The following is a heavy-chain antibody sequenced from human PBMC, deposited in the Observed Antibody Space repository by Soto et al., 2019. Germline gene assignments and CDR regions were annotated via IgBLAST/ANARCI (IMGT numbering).Heavy chain of an antibody. Sequence: ASVKVSCKASGYTFTGYYMHWVRQVPGQGLEWMGWINPNSGGTNYAQKFQGWVTMTRDTSIRTAYMELSRLRSDDTAVYYCARDYDGYSSIDAFDIWGQGTMVTVSS. CDR3: ARDYDGYSSIDAFDI. CDR1: GYTFTGYY. J-gene: IGHJ3*02. CDR2: INPNSGGT. V-gene: IGHV1-2*04. D-gene: IGHD6-13*01.